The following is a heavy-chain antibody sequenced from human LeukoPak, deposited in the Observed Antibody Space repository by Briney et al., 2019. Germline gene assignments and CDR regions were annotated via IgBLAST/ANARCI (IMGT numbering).Heavy chain of an antibody. CDR2: VSDSGGST. CDR3: TKDPGPQQLVPLDY. V-gene: IGHV3-23*01. CDR1: GFTFSNYD. D-gene: IGHD6-13*01. J-gene: IGHJ4*02. Sequence: PGGSLRLSCAASGFTFSNYDMSWVRQAPGKGLEWVSGVSDSGGSTYYADSVKGRFTTSRDNSKNTLYLQMNSLRAEDTALYYCTKDPGPQQLVPLDYWGQGTLVTVSS.